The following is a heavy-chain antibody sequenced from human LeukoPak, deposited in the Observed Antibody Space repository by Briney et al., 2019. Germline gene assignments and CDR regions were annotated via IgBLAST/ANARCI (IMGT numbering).Heavy chain of an antibody. V-gene: IGHV3-23*01. CDR2: IDISGGST. CDR3: ANEVRPNDY. D-gene: IGHD1-1*01. CDR1: GFTFSSHA. J-gene: IGHJ4*02. Sequence: AGGSLRPSCAASGFTFSSHAMCWVRQAPGKGLEWVSSIDISGGSTYYADSVQGRFTISRDNSKNTLYLEMNSLRAEDTALYYCANEVRPNDYWGRGTLVTVSS.